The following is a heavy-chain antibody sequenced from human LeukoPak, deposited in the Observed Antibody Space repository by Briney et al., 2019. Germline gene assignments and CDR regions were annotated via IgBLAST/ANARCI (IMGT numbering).Heavy chain of an antibody. J-gene: IGHJ4*02. CDR1: GFTVSSNF. D-gene: IGHD3-22*01. CDR2: IYTSGTT. Sequence: GGSLRLSCAASGFTVSSNFMSWVRQAPGKGLDWGSVIYTSGTTYYTDSLKGRFTISRDSSKNTLFLQMNSLRADDTAVYYCARHYYDSSGYYYSLDYWGQGTLVTVSS. V-gene: IGHV3-53*01. CDR3: ARHYYDSSGYYYSLDY.